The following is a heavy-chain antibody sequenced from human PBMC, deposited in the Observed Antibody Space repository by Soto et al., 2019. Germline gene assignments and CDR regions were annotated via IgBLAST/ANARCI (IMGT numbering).Heavy chain of an antibody. CDR2: ISAYNGNT. V-gene: IGHV1-18*01. J-gene: IGHJ6*02. D-gene: IGHD3-10*01. CDR1: GYSFTTYG. Sequence: GASVKFSCKASGYSFTTYGMNWVRQAPGQGLEWMGWISAYNGNTNYAQKLQGRVTMTTDTSTSTAYMELRSLRSDDTAEYYCARVGGLLSPHRSVMDVWGQGTTVTVSS. CDR3: ARVGGLLSPHRSVMDV.